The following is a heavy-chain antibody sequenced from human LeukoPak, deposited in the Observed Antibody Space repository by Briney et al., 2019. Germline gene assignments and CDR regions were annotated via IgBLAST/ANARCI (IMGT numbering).Heavy chain of an antibody. J-gene: IGHJ4*02. CDR2: INHSGST. V-gene: IGHV4-34*01. D-gene: IGHD3-10*01. CDR1: GGSFSGYY. CDR3: ARSAFTMVRGVPRYFDY. Sequence: PSETLSLTCAVYGGSFSGYYWSWICQPPGKGLEWIGEINHSGSTNYNPSLKSRVTVSVDTSKNQFSLKLSSVTAADTAVYYCARSAFTMVRGVPRYFDYWGQGTLVTVSS.